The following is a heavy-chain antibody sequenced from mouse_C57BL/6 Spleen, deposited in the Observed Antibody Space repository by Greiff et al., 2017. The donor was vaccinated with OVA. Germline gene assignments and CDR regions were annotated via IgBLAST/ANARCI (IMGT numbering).Heavy chain of an antibody. CDR2: ISSGGDYI. D-gene: IGHD2-5*01. CDR3: TRVLRTYYSNDDDAKDY. Sequence: EVKLVESGEGLVKPGGSLKLSCAASGFTFSSYAMSWVRQTPEKRLEWVAYISSGGDYISSADTVKGRFTISIDNARNTLYLQMSKLKSEDTAMYYCTRVLRTYYSNDDDAKDYWGQGTSVTVSS. CDR1: GFTFSSYA. V-gene: IGHV5-9-1*02. J-gene: IGHJ4*01.